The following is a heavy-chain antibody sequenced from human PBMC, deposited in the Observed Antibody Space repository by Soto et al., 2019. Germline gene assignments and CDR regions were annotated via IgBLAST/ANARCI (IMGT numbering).Heavy chain of an antibody. CDR2: INAGSGNT. CDR1: GYTFSAYT. D-gene: IGHD3-3*02. CDR3: ARDTETLGPRANDALDI. Sequence: QAQLVQSGAEMKKPGASVKVSCKATGYTFSAYTMNWVRQAPGQSLEWMGWINAGSGNTKYSQNFQGRVSITRDTSSSTVYMERTGLTSEDTAVYYCARDTETLGPRANDALDIWGQGTMVTVSS. V-gene: IGHV1-3*01. J-gene: IGHJ3*02.